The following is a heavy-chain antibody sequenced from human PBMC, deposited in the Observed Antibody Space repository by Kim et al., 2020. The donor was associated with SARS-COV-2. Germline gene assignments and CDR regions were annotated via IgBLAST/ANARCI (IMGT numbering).Heavy chain of an antibody. Sequence: YAVSVKSRITINPDTSTNQFSLQLNSVTPEDTAVYYCARGVVVAATRFDYWGQGTLVTVSS. V-gene: IGHV6-1*01. J-gene: IGHJ4*02. D-gene: IGHD2-15*01. CDR3: ARGVVVAATRFDY.